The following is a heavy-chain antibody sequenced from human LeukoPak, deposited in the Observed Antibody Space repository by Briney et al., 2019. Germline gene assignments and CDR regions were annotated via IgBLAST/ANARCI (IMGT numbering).Heavy chain of an antibody. CDR3: ARPWRAAAGRGEAFDI. CDR1: GGTFSSYA. D-gene: IGHD6-13*01. Sequence: SVKVSCKASGGTFSSYAISWVRQAPGQGLEWMGGIIPIFGTANYAQKFQGRVTITADESTSTAYMELSSLRSEDTAVYYCARPWRAAAGRGEAFDIWGQGTMVTVSS. J-gene: IGHJ3*02. V-gene: IGHV1-69*13. CDR2: IIPIFGTA.